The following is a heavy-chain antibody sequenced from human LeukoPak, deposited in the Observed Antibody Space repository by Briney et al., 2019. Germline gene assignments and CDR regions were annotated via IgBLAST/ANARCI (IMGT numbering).Heavy chain of an antibody. D-gene: IGHD6-19*01. CDR3: VAAAVAIDF. J-gene: IGHJ4*02. V-gene: IGHV4-4*02. CDR1: GGSIISSNW. Sequence: SGTLSLTCTVSGGSIISSNWWCWVRQPPGKGLEWIGEIYHSGSTNYNPSLKSRATISVDKSKNQFSLKLTSVTAADTAVYFCVAAAVAIDFWGQGTLVTVSS. CDR2: IYHSGST.